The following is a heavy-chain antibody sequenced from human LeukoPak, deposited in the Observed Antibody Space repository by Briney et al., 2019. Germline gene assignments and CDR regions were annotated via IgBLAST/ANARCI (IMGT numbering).Heavy chain of an antibody. J-gene: IGHJ4*02. CDR3: ARSVGLYDNSNYYSGDFDY. CDR2: IYHSGST. CDR1: GGSISSGGYS. D-gene: IGHD3-22*01. Sequence: SQTLSLTCAVSGGSISSGGYSWNWIRQPPGKGLEWIGYIYHSGSTYYNPSLKSRVTISVGRSKNQFSLKLSSVTAADTAVYYCARSVGLYDNSNYYSGDFDYWGQGTLVTVPS. V-gene: IGHV4-30-2*01.